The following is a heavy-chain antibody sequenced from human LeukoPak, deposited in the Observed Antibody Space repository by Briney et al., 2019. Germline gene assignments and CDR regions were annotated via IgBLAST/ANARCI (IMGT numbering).Heavy chain of an antibody. CDR1: GYTFTGYY. V-gene: IGHV1-2*02. CDR3: APPGLTAAGGGDY. D-gene: IGHD6-13*01. Sequence: ASVTVSCKASGYTFTGYYMHWVRQAPGQGHEWMGWLNPNGGGANYAQKCKGRVTMTRDTSASTAYMEQSRLRSDDTAVYYCAPPGLTAAGGGDYWGQGTLVIVSS. J-gene: IGHJ4*02. CDR2: LNPNGGGA.